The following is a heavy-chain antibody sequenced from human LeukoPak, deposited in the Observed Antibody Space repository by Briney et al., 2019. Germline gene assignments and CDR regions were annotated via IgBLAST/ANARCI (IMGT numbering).Heavy chain of an antibody. CDR3: AKERFGDYADFDN. CDR2: ISSTGGTT. D-gene: IGHD4-17*01. Sequence: GGSLRLSCGASGFTFTNYAMSWVRQAPGKGLESVSDISSTGGTTAYADSVKGRFTISRDNSRNTLYLQLNSLRAEDTAVYYCAKERFGDYADFDNWGQGTLVTVSS. CDR1: GFTFTNYA. J-gene: IGHJ4*02. V-gene: IGHV3-23*01.